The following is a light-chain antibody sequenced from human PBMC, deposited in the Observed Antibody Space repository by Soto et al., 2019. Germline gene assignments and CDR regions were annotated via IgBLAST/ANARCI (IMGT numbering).Light chain of an antibody. CDR3: HQYGSPPYT. V-gene: IGKV3-20*01. CDR1: QSVSSSS. J-gene: IGKJ2*01. Sequence: EIVLTQSPGTLSLSPGESATLSCRASQSVSSSSLAWFQQTPGEAPRLLFYGASIRVTNIPDSFSSSGSRTDFALTINRLEHEDVVIYFYHQYGSPPYTFGQGTKLEIK. CDR2: GAS.